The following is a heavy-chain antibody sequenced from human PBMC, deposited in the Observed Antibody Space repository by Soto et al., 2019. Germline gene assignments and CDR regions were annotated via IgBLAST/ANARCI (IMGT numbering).Heavy chain of an antibody. CDR3: ARVRQGCSANNCYFDP. J-gene: IGHJ5*01. CDR1: GGSVRAPDW. V-gene: IGHV4-4*02. D-gene: IGHD1-1*01. Sequence: QVHLQESGPGLVAPSGTLSLTCTLSGGSVRAPDWWNWVRQSPDNGLEWIAEVHISGHSNYNPSLRSRVSVSIDSYKNQFYLNLNSVTAADTAIYYCARVRQGCSANNCYFDPWGQGTQVTISS. CDR2: VHISGHS.